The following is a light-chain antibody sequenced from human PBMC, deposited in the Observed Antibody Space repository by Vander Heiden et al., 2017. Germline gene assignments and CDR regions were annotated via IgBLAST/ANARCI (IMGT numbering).Light chain of an antibody. CDR1: QSLNND. J-gene: IGKJ2*01. V-gene: IGKV3-15*01. CDR3: QQYHTWPYT. Sequence: ELVITQSPASLSVSPGDRASLSCRASQSLNNDLAWYDQKPGQAPRLLFYGASSRATGVPARFSASGSGTDFTLTISSLQSEDSASYVCQQYHTWPYTFGQGTKLEIK. CDR2: GAS.